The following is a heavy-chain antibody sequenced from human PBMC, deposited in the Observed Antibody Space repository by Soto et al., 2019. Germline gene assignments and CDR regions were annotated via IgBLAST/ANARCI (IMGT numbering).Heavy chain of an antibody. Sequence: EVQLVESGGDLVKPGGSLKLSCAASGFTSSNAWMNWVRQAPGKGLEWVGRIKSKTGAGTTDYAASVKGRFTISRDDSKNTLYLQMNSLKTEDRAVYYCSTGGYSDGFDSWGQGTLVTVSS. J-gene: IGHJ4*02. CDR1: GFTSSNAW. CDR2: IKSKTGAGTT. V-gene: IGHV3-15*01. CDR3: STGGYSDGFDS. D-gene: IGHD3-22*01.